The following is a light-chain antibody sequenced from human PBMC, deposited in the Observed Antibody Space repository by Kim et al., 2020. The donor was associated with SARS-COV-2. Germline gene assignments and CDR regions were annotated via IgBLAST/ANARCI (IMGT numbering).Light chain of an antibody. CDR3: QQSYRSPT. V-gene: IGKV1-39*01. J-gene: IGKJ4*01. CDR2: VAS. CDR1: QSIVRY. Sequence: SASVGDRVTITCQASQSIVRYLNWYQQKPGKAPKLLISVASSLQSGVPSRFSGSGSGTDFTLTISSLQPEDFATYYCQQSYRSPTFGGGTKVDIK.